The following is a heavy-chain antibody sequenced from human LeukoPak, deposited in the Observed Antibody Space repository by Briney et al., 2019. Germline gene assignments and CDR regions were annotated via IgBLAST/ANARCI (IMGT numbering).Heavy chain of an antibody. V-gene: IGHV1-18*01. CDR3: AREYRDYYDSSGNYLDY. Sequence: ASVKVSCKASGYSFTSYGISWVRQAPGQGLEWMGWVNGYKGKTNYVKNLQDRVTMTTDTSTSTAYMELRSLRSDDTAVYYCAREYRDYYDSSGNYLDYWGQGTLVTVSS. CDR2: VNGYKGKT. CDR1: GYSFTSYG. J-gene: IGHJ4*02. D-gene: IGHD3-22*01.